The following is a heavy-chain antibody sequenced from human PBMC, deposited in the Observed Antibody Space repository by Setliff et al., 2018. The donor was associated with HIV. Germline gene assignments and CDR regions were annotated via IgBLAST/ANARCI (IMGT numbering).Heavy chain of an antibody. CDR1: GGSISSNW. J-gene: IGHJ4*01. D-gene: IGHD3-10*02. Sequence: PSETLSLTCAVSGGSISSNWWSWVRQSPGKGLEWIGHISSSGSTNYNPSPKSRVTISVDKSKNQFSLRLNPVTAADTAVYYCARVQYHYVNNGDSYYFNHWGHGTLVTVSS. V-gene: IGHV4-4*02. CDR2: ISSSGST. CDR3: ARVQYHYVNNGDSYYFNH.